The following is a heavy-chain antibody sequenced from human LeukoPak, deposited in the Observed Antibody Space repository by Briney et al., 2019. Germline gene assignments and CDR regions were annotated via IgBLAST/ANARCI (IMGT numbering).Heavy chain of an antibody. CDR3: ARDRGIASALDV. Sequence: PSETLSLTSTLSGGSITSHYWSWIRQPPGKGLEWIGFVYYIGTTRYNPSLKSRVTMSVDTTRNQFSLNLNSVTAADTAVYFCARDRGIASALDVWGKGTTVTVSS. J-gene: IGHJ6*04. CDR1: GGSITSHY. D-gene: IGHD6-13*01. CDR2: VYYIGTT. V-gene: IGHV4-59*11.